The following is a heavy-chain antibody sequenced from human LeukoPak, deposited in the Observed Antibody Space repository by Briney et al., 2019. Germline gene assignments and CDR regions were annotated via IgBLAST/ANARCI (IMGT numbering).Heavy chain of an antibody. D-gene: IGHD3-3*01. V-gene: IGHV4-34*01. CDR1: GGSFSGYY. Sequence: PSETLSLICAVYGGSFSGYYWSWIRQPPGKGLEWIGEINHSGSTNHTPSLKSRVTISVDTSKNQFSLKLSSVTAADTAVYYCARRSYDFWSGYYPYWGQGTLVTVSS. CDR2: INHSGST. J-gene: IGHJ4*02. CDR3: ARRSYDFWSGYYPY.